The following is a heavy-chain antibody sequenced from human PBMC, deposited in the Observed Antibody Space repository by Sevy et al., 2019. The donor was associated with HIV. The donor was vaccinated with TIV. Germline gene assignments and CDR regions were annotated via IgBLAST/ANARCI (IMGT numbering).Heavy chain of an antibody. J-gene: IGHJ5*02. Sequence: GESLKISCAASGFTFSDYYMSWIRQAPGKGLEWVSYISRSGSTINYADSVKGRFTISRDNAKNSLYLQINSLRAEDTAVYYCARENTMIEEPGWFDPWGHGTLVTVSS. CDR2: ISRSGSTI. D-gene: IGHD3-22*01. CDR1: GFTFSDYY. CDR3: ARENTMIEEPGWFDP. V-gene: IGHV3-11*01.